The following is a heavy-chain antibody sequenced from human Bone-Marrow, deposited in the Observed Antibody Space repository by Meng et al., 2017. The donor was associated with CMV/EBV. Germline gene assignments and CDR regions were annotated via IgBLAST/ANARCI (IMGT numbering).Heavy chain of an antibody. D-gene: IGHD6-6*01. CDR3: ATDLVSGSRSYYYYGIDV. Sequence: ASVKVSCKVSGYTLTELSMHWVRQAPGKGLEWMGGFDPEDGETIYAQKFQGRVTMTEDTSTDTAYMELSSLRSEDTAVYYCATDLVSGSRSYYYYGIDVWGQGTTVTVSS. V-gene: IGHV1-24*01. CDR1: GYTLTELS. CDR2: FDPEDGET. J-gene: IGHJ6*02.